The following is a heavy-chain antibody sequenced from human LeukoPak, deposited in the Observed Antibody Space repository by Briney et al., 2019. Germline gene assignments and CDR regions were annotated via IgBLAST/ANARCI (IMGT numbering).Heavy chain of an antibody. Sequence: GASVNVSFKASGYAGTVYCKHWAWQSPGQGLEWVGWMNPNSGGTNNSQKFLGRVTMTRDTPISTAYMEVRRLRSDASAVYYCATNPAATRGFDNWGQGTLVTVSS. J-gene: IGHJ4*02. CDR2: MNPNSGGT. D-gene: IGHD2-2*01. CDR3: ATNPAATRGFDN. CDR1: GYAGTVYC. V-gene: IGHV1-2*02.